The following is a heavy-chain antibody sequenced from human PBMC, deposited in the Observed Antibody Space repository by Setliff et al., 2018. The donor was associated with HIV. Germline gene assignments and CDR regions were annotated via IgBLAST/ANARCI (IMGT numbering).Heavy chain of an antibody. CDR2: INHSGRT. V-gene: IGHV4-34*01. CDR3: ARITDPRYNYFDP. D-gene: IGHD3-10*01. J-gene: IGHJ5*02. CDR1: GGSFSDYY. Sequence: SETLSLTCAVYGGSFSDYYWSWIRQPPGKGLEWIGEINHSGRTIQSPSLGSRVTMSVDTSKSQISLKLRSVTAADTAVYYCARITDPRYNYFDPWGQGTLVTSPQ.